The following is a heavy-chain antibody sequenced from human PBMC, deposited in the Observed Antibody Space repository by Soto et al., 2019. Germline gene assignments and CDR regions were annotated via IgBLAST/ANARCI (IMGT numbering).Heavy chain of an antibody. CDR2: IYYSGST. J-gene: IGHJ4*02. Sequence: QVQLQESGPGLVKPSQTLSLTCTVSGGSISSGGYYWSWIRQHPGKGLEWIGYIYYSGSTYYNPSLKSRVTISVDTSKDQLSLKLGSVTAADTAVYYCARDSGGIDYDFSSGYYKGVARPYYFDYWGQGTLVTVSS. CDR3: ARDSGGIDYDFSSGYYKGVARPYYFDY. V-gene: IGHV4-31*03. CDR1: GGSISSGGYY. D-gene: IGHD3-3*01.